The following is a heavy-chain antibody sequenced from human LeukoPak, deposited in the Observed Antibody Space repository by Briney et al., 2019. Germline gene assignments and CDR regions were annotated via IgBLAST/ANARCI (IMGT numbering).Heavy chain of an antibody. V-gene: IGHV4-39*07. J-gene: IGHJ4*02. D-gene: IGHD6-13*01. Sequence: SETLSLTCTVSGGPIDSSSFYWGWIRQPPGKGLEWIGSIYYSGSTNYNPSLKSRVTISVDTSKNQFSLKLSSVTAADAAVYYCARDVVAAPGTWDYWGQGTLVTVSS. CDR1: GGPIDSSSFY. CDR2: IYYSGST. CDR3: ARDVVAAPGTWDY.